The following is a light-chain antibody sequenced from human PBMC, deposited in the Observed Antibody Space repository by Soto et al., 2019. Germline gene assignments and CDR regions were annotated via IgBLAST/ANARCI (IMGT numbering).Light chain of an antibody. V-gene: IGLV1-47*01. CDR1: SSNIGSNY. CDR3: AAWDDSLSGLV. CDR2: RNN. J-gene: IGLJ2*01. Sequence: QSVLTQPPSASGTPGQRVTISCSGSSSNIGSNYVYWYQQLPGTATKLLIYRNNQRPSGVPDRFSGSKSGTSASLAISGLRSEDEAEYYCAAWDDSLSGLVFGGGTKLTVL.